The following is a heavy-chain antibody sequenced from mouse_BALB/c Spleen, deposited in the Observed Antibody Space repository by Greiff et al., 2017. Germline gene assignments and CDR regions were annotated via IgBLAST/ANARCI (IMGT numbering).Heavy chain of an antibody. CDR2: INPSTGYT. J-gene: IGHJ4*01. Sequence: VKLVESGAELAKPGASVKMSCKASGYTFTSYWMHWVKQRPGQGLEWIGYINPSTGYTEYNQKFKDKATLTADKSSSTAYMQLSSLTSEDSAVYYCARLGLGPRGYAMDYWGQGTSVTVSS. V-gene: IGHV1-7*01. D-gene: IGHD4-1*01. CDR1: GYTFTSYW. CDR3: ARLGLGPRGYAMDY.